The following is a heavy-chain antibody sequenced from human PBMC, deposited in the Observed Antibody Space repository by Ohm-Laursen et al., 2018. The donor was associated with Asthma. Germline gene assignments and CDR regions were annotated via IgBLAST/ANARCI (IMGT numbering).Heavy chain of an antibody. CDR1: GFTFSDYF. J-gene: IGHJ1*01. V-gene: IGHV3-74*01. CDR3: ARGNLEGLQ. CDR2: IFPDGRHT. D-gene: IGHD5-24*01. Sequence: GSLRLSCTASGFTFSDYFMHWVRQGPGQGLVWISHIFPDGRHTNYADSVEGRFTISRDDAKNTLYLQMNSLRVDDTAVYYCARGNLEGLQWGQGTLVTVSS.